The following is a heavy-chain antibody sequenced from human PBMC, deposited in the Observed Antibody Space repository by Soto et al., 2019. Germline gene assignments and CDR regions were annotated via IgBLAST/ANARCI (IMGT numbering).Heavy chain of an antibody. Sequence: SLRLCCAASGFTVTTYAIHLFRQSPGKGLEWVAVISNDGRGKYYADSVKGRFTISRDDSKNTLYLQMNSLRSDDTAVYYCARDQCFGGGRSCYYFDFWGQGTLVTVSS. J-gene: IGHJ4*02. CDR1: GFTVTTYA. D-gene: IGHD2-15*01. V-gene: IGHV3-30*04. CDR2: ISNDGRGK. CDR3: ARDQCFGGGRSCYYFDF.